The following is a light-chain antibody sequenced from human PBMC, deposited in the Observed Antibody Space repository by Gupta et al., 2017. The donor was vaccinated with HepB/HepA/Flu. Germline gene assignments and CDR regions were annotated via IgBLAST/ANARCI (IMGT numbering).Light chain of an antibody. CDR2: SAA. CDR1: QGISSD. Sequence: DXQMTXXPSSLXASVGAGGTITCRASQGISSDLNWYQPRPGKAPKLLIYSAARLQSGVPPRFSGSGSGTDFTLTISRLQPEDSATYYRQQSHRTPRTFGQGTKVEIK. J-gene: IGKJ1*01. CDR3: QQSHRTPRT. V-gene: IGKV1-39*01.